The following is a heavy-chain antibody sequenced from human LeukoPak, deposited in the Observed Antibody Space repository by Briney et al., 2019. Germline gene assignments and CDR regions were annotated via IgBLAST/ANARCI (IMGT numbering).Heavy chain of an antibody. Sequence: GASVKVSCTASGYTFTSYYMHWVRQAPGQGLEWMGIINPSGGSTSYAQKFQGRVTMTRDTSTSTVYMELSSLRSEDTAVYYCARAGSDYYGMDVWGQGTTVTVSS. J-gene: IGHJ6*02. CDR2: INPSGGST. CDR1: GYTFTSYY. D-gene: IGHD3-10*01. CDR3: ARAGSDYYGMDV. V-gene: IGHV1-46*01.